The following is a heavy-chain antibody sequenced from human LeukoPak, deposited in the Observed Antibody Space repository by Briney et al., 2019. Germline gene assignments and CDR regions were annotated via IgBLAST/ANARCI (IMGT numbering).Heavy chain of an antibody. Sequence: GGSLRLSCAASGFTFSSSAMSWVRQAAGKGVEWVSAISNSGGYTYYADSVQGRFTISRDNSKSTLCLQMNSLRAEDTAVYYCAKQLGYCSDGSCYFPYWGQGTLVTVSS. CDR2: ISNSGGYT. D-gene: IGHD2-15*01. V-gene: IGHV3-23*01. CDR3: AKQLGYCSDGSCYFPY. CDR1: GFTFSSSA. J-gene: IGHJ4*02.